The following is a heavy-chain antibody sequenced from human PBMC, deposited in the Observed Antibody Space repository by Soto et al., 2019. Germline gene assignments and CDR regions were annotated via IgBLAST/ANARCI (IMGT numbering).Heavy chain of an antibody. Sequence: SETLSLTCTLSGGSISGYYWSWIRQPPGKGLEWIGYVYYSGSTKYNPSLESRVTISVDMSNNQFSLMLTSVTAADTAVYYCARVKLVAVASLFSYYFDSWGQGTLVTVSS. V-gene: IGHV4-59*01. J-gene: IGHJ4*01. CDR1: GGSISGYY. CDR2: VYYSGST. CDR3: ARVKLVAVASLFSYYFDS. D-gene: IGHD2-8*02.